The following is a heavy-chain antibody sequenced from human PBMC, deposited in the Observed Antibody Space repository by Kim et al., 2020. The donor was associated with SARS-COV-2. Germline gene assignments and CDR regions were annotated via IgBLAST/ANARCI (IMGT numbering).Heavy chain of an antibody. V-gene: IGHV3-23*01. CDR2: ISRSGSTI. Sequence: GGSLRLSCTDSGFTLSDYAMTWVRQAPGKGLEWVSSISRSGSTIYYADSVRDRFTISRDSSRNTLYLQMNNLRAEDTAVYYCTRGDDNGNYMSFMAGDYWGQGTLVTVSS. CDR1: GFTLSDYA. J-gene: IGHJ4*02. D-gene: IGHD4-17*01. CDR3: TRGDDNGNYMSFMAGDY.